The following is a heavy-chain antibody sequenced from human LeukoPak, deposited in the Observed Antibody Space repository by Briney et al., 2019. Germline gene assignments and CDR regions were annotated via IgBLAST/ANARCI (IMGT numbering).Heavy chain of an antibody. D-gene: IGHD3-10*01. J-gene: IGHJ4*02. CDR1: GFTFSDYY. CDR2: ISSSGSPI. V-gene: IGHV3-11*01. Sequence: SLRLSCAASGFTFSDYYMSWIRQAPGKGLEWVSYISSSGSPIYYADSVKGRFTISRDNAKNSLYLQMNSLRAEDTAVYYCARALWFGENYFDYWGQGTLVTVSS. CDR3: ARALWFGENYFDY.